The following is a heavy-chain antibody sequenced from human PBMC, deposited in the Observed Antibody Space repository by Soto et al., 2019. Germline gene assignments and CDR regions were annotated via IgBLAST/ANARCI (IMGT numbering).Heavy chain of an antibody. D-gene: IGHD2-2*03. Sequence: QVPLVQSGAEVKKPGASVKVSCKASGYTFTSYAMHWVRQAPGQRLEWMGWINAGNGNTKYSQKFQGRVTITRDTSASTAYMELSSLRSEDTAVYYCARGDWITDYYYYYMDVWGKGTTVTVSS. CDR3: ARGDWITDYYYYYMDV. CDR2: INAGNGNT. V-gene: IGHV1-3*01. J-gene: IGHJ6*03. CDR1: GYTFTSYA.